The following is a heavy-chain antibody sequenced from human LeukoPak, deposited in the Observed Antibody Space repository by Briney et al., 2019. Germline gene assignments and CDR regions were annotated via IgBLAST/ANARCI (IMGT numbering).Heavy chain of an antibody. CDR3: ASLSYYDSSGSDDY. J-gene: IGHJ4*02. Sequence: GGSLRLSCAASGFTFSSYSMNWVRQAPGKGLEWVSSISSSSSYIHYADSVKGRFPISRDNAKNSLYLQMNSLRAEDTAVYYCASLSYYDSSGSDDYWGQGTLVTVSS. CDR1: GFTFSSYS. V-gene: IGHV3-21*01. CDR2: ISSSSSYI. D-gene: IGHD3-22*01.